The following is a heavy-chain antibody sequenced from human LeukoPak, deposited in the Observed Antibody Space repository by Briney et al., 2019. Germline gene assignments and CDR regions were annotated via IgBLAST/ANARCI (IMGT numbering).Heavy chain of an antibody. CDR1: GYTLTELS. CDR2: FDPEDGET. V-gene: IGHV1-24*01. Sequence: ASVKVSCKVSGYTLTELSMHWVRQAPGKGLEWMGGFDPEDGETIYAQKFQGRVTMTEDTSTDTAYMELSSLRSGDTAVYYCATEISSGTVLDYWGQGTLVTVSS. D-gene: IGHD3-10*01. CDR3: ATEISSGTVLDY. J-gene: IGHJ4*02.